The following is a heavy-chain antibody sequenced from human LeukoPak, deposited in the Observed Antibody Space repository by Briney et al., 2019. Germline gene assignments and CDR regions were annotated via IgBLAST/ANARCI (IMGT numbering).Heavy chain of an antibody. Sequence: AETLSLPCAVYGGSFSGYYWSWIRQPPGKGLEWIGEINHSGSTNYHPSLNSRVTISVDTSKNHFSLKLSSVTAADTGVYYCARGPRGYSYVNFDYWGQGALVTVSS. CDR3: ARGPRGYSYVNFDY. CDR2: INHSGST. D-gene: IGHD5-18*01. J-gene: IGHJ4*02. CDR1: GGSFSGYY. V-gene: IGHV4-34*01.